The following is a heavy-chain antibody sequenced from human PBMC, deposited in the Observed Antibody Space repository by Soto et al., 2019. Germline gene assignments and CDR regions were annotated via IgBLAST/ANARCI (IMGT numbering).Heavy chain of an antibody. J-gene: IGHJ6*02. Sequence: ASVKVSCKASGYTFTSYGISWVRQAPGQGLEWMGWISAYNGNTNYAQKLQGRVTMTTDTSTSTAYMELRSLRSDDTAVYYCARRIAAAGKRLDYYYGMDVWGQGTTVTVSS. V-gene: IGHV1-18*01. D-gene: IGHD6-13*01. CDR3: ARRIAAAGKRLDYYYGMDV. CDR1: GYTFTSYG. CDR2: ISAYNGNT.